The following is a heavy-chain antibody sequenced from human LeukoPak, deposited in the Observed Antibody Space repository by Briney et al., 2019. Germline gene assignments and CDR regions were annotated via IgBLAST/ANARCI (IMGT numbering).Heavy chain of an antibody. D-gene: IGHD3-3*01. CDR1: GGSISSYY. CDR2: IYYSGST. Sequence: PSETLSLTYTVSGGSISSYYWSWIRQPPGKGLEWIGYIYYSGSTNYNPSLKSRVTISVDTSKNQFSLKLSSVTAADTAVYYCARGSITIFGVVIQDYWGQGTLVTVSS. CDR3: ARGSITIFGVVIQDY. J-gene: IGHJ4*02. V-gene: IGHV4-59*01.